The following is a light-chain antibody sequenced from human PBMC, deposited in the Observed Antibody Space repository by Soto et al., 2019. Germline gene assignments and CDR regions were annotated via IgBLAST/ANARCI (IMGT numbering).Light chain of an antibody. CDR3: ISHAGTPYL. CDR1: SSNIGGNS. CDR2: DDD. V-gene: IGLV1-51*01. J-gene: IGLJ1*01. Sequence: QSGLTQPPSVSAAPGQRVTISCSGSSSNIGGNSVSWYQQLPGTAPKLLIYDDDKRPSGIPDRFSGSKSGTSATLGITGFQTGDEADYYCISHAGTPYLFGIGTKVTVL.